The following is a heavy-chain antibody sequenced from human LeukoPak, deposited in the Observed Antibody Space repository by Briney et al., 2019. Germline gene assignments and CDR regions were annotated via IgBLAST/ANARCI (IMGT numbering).Heavy chain of an antibody. Sequence: PSETLSLTRTVSGGSISGYYWSWIRQPPGKGLEWIGYIYTSGSTNYNPSLKSRVTISVDTSKNQFSLRLSSVTAADTAMYFCARAYSRSYSHFDDWGQGTLVTVSS. CDR2: IYTSGST. J-gene: IGHJ4*02. V-gene: IGHV4-4*09. CDR1: GGSISGYY. D-gene: IGHD1-26*01. CDR3: ARAYSRSYSHFDD.